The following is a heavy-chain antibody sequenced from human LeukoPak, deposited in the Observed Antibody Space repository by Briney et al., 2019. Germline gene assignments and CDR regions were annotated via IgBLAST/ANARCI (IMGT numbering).Heavy chain of an antibody. D-gene: IGHD1-26*01. Sequence: GGSLRLSRAASGFTFSNYWMSWVRQAPGKGLEWVANIKQDGSAKHYVDSVKGRFTISRDDAKNSLYLQMNSLRAEDTAVYYCARALVGATDWGQGTLVTVSS. J-gene: IGHJ4*02. CDR3: ARALVGATD. V-gene: IGHV3-7*05. CDR1: GFTFSNYW. CDR2: IKQDGSAK.